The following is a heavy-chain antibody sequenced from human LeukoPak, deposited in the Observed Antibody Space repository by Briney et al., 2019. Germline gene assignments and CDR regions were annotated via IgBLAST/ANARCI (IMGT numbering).Heavy chain of an antibody. Sequence: SETLSLTCTVSGGSISNGGYYWSWIRQPAGKGLEWIGRIYTSGSTNYNPSLKSRLTISVDTSKNQFSLKLSSVTAADTAVYYCARARNYYDSSDYYYEGDAFDIWGQGTMVTVSS. J-gene: IGHJ3*02. CDR2: IYTSGST. CDR1: GGSISNGGYY. CDR3: ARARNYYDSSDYYYEGDAFDI. V-gene: IGHV4-61*02. D-gene: IGHD3-22*01.